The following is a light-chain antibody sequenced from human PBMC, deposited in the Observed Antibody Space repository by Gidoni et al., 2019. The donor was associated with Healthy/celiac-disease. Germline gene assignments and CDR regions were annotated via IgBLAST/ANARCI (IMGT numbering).Light chain of an antibody. J-gene: IGKJ1*01. Sequence: DNKMTPPPSTLSASVGDRVTITCRASQSISSWLAWYQQKPGKAPKLLIYKASSLESGVPSRFSGSGSGTEFTLTISSLQPDDFATYYCQQYNSYPLTFGQGTKVEIK. CDR1: QSISSW. CDR3: QQYNSYPLT. V-gene: IGKV1-5*03. CDR2: KAS.